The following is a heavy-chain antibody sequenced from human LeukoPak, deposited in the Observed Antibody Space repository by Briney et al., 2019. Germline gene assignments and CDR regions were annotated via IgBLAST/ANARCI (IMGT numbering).Heavy chain of an antibody. D-gene: IGHD3-10*01. CDR3: AKDHGTKVYDPFDY. V-gene: IGHV3-23*01. J-gene: IGHJ4*02. CDR2: ISNGGAGT. CDR1: GFNFRSHA. Sequence: GGSLRLSCAASGFNFRSHAMSWVRQAPGKGLEWVSVISNGGAGTYYAYSVKGRFTISRDNSKSTLYLQMSSLRAEDTAVYYCAKDHGTKVYDPFDYWGQGTLVTVSS.